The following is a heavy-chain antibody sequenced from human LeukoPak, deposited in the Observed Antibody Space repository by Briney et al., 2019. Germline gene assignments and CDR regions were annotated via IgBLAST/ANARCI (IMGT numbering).Heavy chain of an antibody. CDR1: GDSIISSSHY. CDR2: IYYSGST. J-gene: IGHJ6*02. D-gene: IGHD3/OR15-3a*01. CDR3: ARHWTGYYYYGMDV. Sequence: SETLSLTCTVFGDSIISSSHYWGWIRQPPGKGLEWIGSIYYSGSTHFNPSPQSRVTVSVDASKNQFPLKLSSVTAADTAGYYCARHWTGYYYYGMDVWGQGTTVTVSS. V-gene: IGHV4-39*01.